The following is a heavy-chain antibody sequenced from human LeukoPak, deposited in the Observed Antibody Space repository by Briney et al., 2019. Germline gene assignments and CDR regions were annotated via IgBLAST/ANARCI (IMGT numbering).Heavy chain of an antibody. D-gene: IGHD3-22*01. V-gene: IGHV3-23*01. CDR3: AKGGSSGYLLDL. CDR2: ISNDGGGT. J-gene: IGHJ5*02. Sequence: PGGSLRLSCAASGFLFNNYGLVWVRQAPGKGLEWVAAISNDGGGTTYADFVKGRFTISRDNSKNTLFLHMNSLRAEDTALYYCAKGGSSGYLLDLWGQGTLVTVSS. CDR1: GFLFNNYG.